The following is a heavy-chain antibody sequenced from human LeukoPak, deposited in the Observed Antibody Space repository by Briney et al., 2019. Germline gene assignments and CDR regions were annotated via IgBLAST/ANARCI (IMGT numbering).Heavy chain of an antibody. CDR3: ARSPRSSFDY. CDR2: ISSSSSTI. CDR1: GFTFSSYS. V-gene: IGHV3-48*04. J-gene: IGHJ4*02. Sequence: GALRLSCAASGFTFSSYSMNWVRQAPGKGLEWVSYISSSSSTIYYADSVKGRFTISRDNAKNSLYPQMNSLRAEDTAVYYCARSPRSSFDYWGQGTLVTVSS.